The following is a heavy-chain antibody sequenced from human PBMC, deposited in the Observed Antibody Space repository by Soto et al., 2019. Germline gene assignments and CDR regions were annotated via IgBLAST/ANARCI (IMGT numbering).Heavy chain of an antibody. V-gene: IGHV1-46*01. CDR2: INPSGGST. D-gene: IGHD3-9*01. Sequence: GASVHVSCKASGYTFTSYYMHWVRQAPGQGLEWMGIINPSGGSTSYAQKFQGRVTMTRDTSTSTVYMELSSLRSEDTAVYYCARVGYYDILTGYYDFYFDYWGQGTLVTVSS. J-gene: IGHJ4*02. CDR3: ARVGYYDILTGYYDFYFDY. CDR1: GYTFTSYY.